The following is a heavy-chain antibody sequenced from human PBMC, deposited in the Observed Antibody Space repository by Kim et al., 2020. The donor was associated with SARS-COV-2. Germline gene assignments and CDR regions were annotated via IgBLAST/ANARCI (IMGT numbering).Heavy chain of an antibody. CDR1: GFTFGDYA. CDR3: TTREPLIAAAGRSYYYGMDV. V-gene: IGHV3-49*03. J-gene: IGHJ6*02. Sequence: GGSLRLSCTASGFTFGDYAMSWFRQAPGKGLEWVGFIRSKAYGGTTEYAASVKGRFTISRDDSKSIAYLQMNSLKTEYTAVYYCTTREPLIAAAGRSYYYGMDVWGQRTTVTVSS. D-gene: IGHD6-13*01. CDR2: IRSKAYGGTT.